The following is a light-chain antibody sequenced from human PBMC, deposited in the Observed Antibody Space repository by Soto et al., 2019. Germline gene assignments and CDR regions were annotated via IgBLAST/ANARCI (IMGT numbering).Light chain of an antibody. V-gene: IGLV2-14*03. CDR2: DVT. J-gene: IGLJ3*02. CDR3: TSYTTSSPYLV. CDR1: SSDVGGYNY. Sequence: QSALTQPASVSGSPGQSITISCTGTSSDVGGYNYVSWYQHHPGKAPKLMIYDVTNRPSGVSNRFSGSKSGNTASLPISGLQAEDEADYYCTSYTTSSPYLVFGGGTKLTVL.